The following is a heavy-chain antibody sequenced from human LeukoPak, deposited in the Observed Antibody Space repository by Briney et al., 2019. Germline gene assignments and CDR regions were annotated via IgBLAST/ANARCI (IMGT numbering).Heavy chain of an antibody. Sequence: GGSLRLSCAASGFTFNTYEMNWVRQAPGKGLEWVSYISGGGDILYYADSVKGRFTISRDNAKNSLYLQLNSLRAEDTALYYCARVVGGYDVFTGTSSYFYRMDVWGKGTTVTVSS. CDR3: ARVVGGYDVFTGTSSYFYRMDV. CDR2: ISGGGDIL. J-gene: IGHJ6*04. D-gene: IGHD3-9*01. CDR1: GFTFNTYE. V-gene: IGHV3-48*03.